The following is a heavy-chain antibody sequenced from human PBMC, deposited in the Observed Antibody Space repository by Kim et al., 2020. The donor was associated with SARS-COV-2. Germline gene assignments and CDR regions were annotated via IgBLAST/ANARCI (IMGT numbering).Heavy chain of an antibody. CDR1: GFSIGDSRYY. V-gene: IGHV4-61*02. D-gene: IGHD3-10*01. CDR3: ATYDYGSTFDN. CDR2: VYNNGKT. J-gene: IGHJ4*02. Sequence: SETLSLTCAVSGFSIGDSRYYWSWLRQSAEKGLEFIGRVYNNGKTDYNPSLKTRATISVASSKNMFYLKLSSVTATDTAIYYCATYDYGSTFDNWGQGIRVSVSS.